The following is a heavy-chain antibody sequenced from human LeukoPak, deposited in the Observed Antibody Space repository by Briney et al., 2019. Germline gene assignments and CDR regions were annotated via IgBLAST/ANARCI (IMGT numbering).Heavy chain of an antibody. J-gene: IGHJ6*02. CDR2: ISAYNGNT. D-gene: IGHD2-2*01. V-gene: IGHV1-18*01. Sequence: GASVKVSCKASGYTFTSYGISWVRQAPGQGLEWMGWISAYNGNTNYAQKLQGRVTMTTDTSTSTAYMELRSLRSDDTAVYYCARDQVVPAASGLGIARYYYYGMDVWGQGTTVTVSS. CDR3: ARDQVVPAASGLGIARYYYYGMDV. CDR1: GYTFTSYG.